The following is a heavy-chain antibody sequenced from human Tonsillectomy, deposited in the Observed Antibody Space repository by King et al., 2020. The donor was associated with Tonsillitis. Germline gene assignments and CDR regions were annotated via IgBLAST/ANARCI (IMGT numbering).Heavy chain of an antibody. CDR2: IRGSGGST. J-gene: IGHJ4*02. CDR1: GFTCSSYA. D-gene: IGHD3-10*01. Sequence: VQLVESGGGLVEPGGSLRLSCAASGFTCSSYAMSWVRQAPGKGMEWVSGIRGSGGSTFYGDCVKGRFPISRDNSNNTLYLQMNNLRAEDTAVYYCAKVSELCFGDLYMKDYFDYWGQGTLVTVSS. CDR3: AKVSELCFGDLYMKDYFDY. V-gene: IGHV3-23*04.